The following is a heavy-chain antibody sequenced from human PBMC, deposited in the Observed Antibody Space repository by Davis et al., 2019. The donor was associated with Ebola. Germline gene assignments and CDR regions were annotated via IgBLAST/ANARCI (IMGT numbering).Heavy chain of an antibody. D-gene: IGHD6-19*01. CDR2: VHGGNGNT. Sequence: ASVKVSCKASGFTLTNYAIHWVRQAPGQRLEWMGWVHGGNGNTKYSQRFQGRVTITTDTSASTAYMELSSLRSEDTAVYYCARYNIALAGTTSWFDPWGQGTLVTVSS. J-gene: IGHJ5*02. V-gene: IGHV1-3*01. CDR3: ARYNIALAGTTSWFDP. CDR1: GFTLTNYA.